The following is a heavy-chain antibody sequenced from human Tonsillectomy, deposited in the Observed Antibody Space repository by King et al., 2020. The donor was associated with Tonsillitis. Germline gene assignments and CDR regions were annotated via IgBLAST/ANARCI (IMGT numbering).Heavy chain of an antibody. CDR2: FYYSGYG. Sequence: QLQESGPGLVKPSETLSLTCTVSGDSISGSSYFWAWIRQPPGKGLEWIGSFYYSGYGYYSPSLKSRATISVDTSKNQFSLKMSSVTAADTAVYYCARQSSTSWPTSPTLETWGQGTLVSVSS. CDR1: GDSISGSSYF. D-gene: IGHD2-2*01. CDR3: ARQSSTSWPTSPTLET. V-gene: IGHV4-39*01. J-gene: IGHJ5*02.